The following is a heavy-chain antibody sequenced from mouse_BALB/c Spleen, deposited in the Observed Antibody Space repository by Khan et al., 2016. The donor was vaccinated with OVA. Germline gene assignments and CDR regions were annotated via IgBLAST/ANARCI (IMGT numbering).Heavy chain of an antibody. CDR2: INPSSGYT. J-gene: IGHJ3*01. V-gene: IGHV1-4*01. CDR3: ARGGACYRNDDWFAY. Sequence: VQLQQSGAELARPGASVNMSCKVSGYTFTSYTIHWIKQRPGQGLEWIGYINPSSGYTNYNQKFKDKTTLTADTSSTTSYMQLSVLTTEDSAIYYGARGGACYRNDDWFAYWGQGTLVTVSA. CDR1: GYTFTSYT. D-gene: IGHD2-14*01.